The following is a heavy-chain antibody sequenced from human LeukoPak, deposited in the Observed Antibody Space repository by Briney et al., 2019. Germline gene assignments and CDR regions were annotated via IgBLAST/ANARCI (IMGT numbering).Heavy chain of an antibody. CDR3: AKGSEEDYYYYGMDV. Sequence: SGXTFSSYAMSWVRQAPGKGLEXGXXXSGIGGSTYYADSVKGRFTISRDNSKNTLYLQMNSLRAEDTAVYYCAKGSEEDYYYYGMDVWGKGTTVTVSS. V-gene: IGHV3-23*01. D-gene: IGHD6-25*01. CDR2: XSGIGGST. J-gene: IGHJ6*04. CDR1: GXTFSSYA.